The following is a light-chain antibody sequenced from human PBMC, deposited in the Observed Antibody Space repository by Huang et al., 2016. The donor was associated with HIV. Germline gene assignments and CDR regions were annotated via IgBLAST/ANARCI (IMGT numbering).Light chain of an antibody. CDR2: DAS. J-gene: IGKJ2*01. V-gene: IGKV1-5*01. Sequence: DIQMTQSPSTLSASVGDRVTITCRASQSISSWLAWYQQKPGKAPKLLIYDASTLESGVPSRFIGSGSETEFTLTINSLQPDNFATYYCQQYDTYPFTFGQGTKLEIK. CDR3: QQYDTYPFT. CDR1: QSISSW.